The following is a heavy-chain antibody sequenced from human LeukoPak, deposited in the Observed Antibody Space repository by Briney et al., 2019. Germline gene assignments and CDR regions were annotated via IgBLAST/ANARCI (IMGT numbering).Heavy chain of an antibody. V-gene: IGHV3-48*02. CDR3: AKQLGYCSDGSCYFPY. D-gene: IGHD2-15*01. CDR1: GFTFSSYS. Sequence: QPGGSLRLSCAASGFTFSSYSMNWVRQAPGKGLEWVSYISSSSSTIYHADSVKGRFTISRDNAKNSLYLQMNSLRDEDTAVYYCAKQLGYCSDGSCYFPYWGQGTLVTVSS. J-gene: IGHJ4*02. CDR2: ISSSSSTI.